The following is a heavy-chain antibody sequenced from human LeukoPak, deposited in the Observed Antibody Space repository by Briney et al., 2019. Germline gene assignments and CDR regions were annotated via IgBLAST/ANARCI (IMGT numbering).Heavy chain of an antibody. CDR3: ARGFDGVAGWFDP. D-gene: IGHD3-9*01. V-gene: IGHV4-59*01. CDR1: GGSISGYY. Sequence: SETLSLTCTVSGGSISGYYWSWIRQPPGKELQGIAYISDRGSTKYNLSLKSRVTISVDTSENQFSLKLSDVIAADTAVYYCARGFDGVAGWFDPWGQGTLVTVSS. J-gene: IGHJ5*02. CDR2: ISDRGST.